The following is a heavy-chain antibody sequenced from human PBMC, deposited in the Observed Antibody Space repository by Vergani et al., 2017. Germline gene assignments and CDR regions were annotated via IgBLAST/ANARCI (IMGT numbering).Heavy chain of an antibody. Sequence: QVQLQQWGAGLLKPSETLSLICAVYGGSFSGYFWNWIRQPPGKGLEWFGEINHSGSTNYNPSLKSRVTISVDTSKYQFSLKLNSVTAADTAMYYCARDPRSDSSGYYQGPPDWYFDLWGRGTLVTVSA. CDR1: GGSFSGYF. D-gene: IGHD3-22*01. CDR3: ARDPRSDSSGYYQGPPDWYFDL. J-gene: IGHJ2*01. CDR2: INHSGST. V-gene: IGHV4-34*01.